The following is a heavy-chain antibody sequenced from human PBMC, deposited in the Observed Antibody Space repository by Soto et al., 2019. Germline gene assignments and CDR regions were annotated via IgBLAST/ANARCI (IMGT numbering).Heavy chain of an antibody. CDR3: ARGKGGYFDWLFDFDY. Sequence: PSETLSLTCTVSGGSISSGGYYWSWIRQHPGKGLEWIGYIYYSGSTYYNPSLKSRVTISVDTSKNQFSLKLSSVTAADTAVYYCARGKGGYFDWLFDFDYWGQGTLVTVSS. D-gene: IGHD3-9*01. J-gene: IGHJ4*02. CDR2: IYYSGST. V-gene: IGHV4-31*03. CDR1: GGSISSGGYY.